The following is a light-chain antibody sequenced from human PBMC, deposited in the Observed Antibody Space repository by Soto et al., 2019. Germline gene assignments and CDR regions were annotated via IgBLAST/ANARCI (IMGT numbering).Light chain of an antibody. Sequence: ALTQPRSVSGSPGQSVTISCTGTSSDVGGYDYVSWYQQHPGKAPKLMISDVSKRPSGVPDRFSGSKSDNTASLTISGLRAEDEADYYCCSYAGSYTLVFGGGTKLTVL. CDR3: CSYAGSYTLV. CDR1: SSDVGGYDY. CDR2: DVS. V-gene: IGLV2-11*01. J-gene: IGLJ2*01.